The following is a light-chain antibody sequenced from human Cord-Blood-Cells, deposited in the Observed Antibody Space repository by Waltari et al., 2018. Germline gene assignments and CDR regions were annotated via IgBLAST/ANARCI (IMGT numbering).Light chain of an antibody. CDR3: QQYNTWPPWT. Sequence: EIVMTQSPATLSVSPGDRATLSCRASQSVSSNLAWYQQKPGQAPRLLIYGASTRATGIPSRFSGSGSGTEFTLTISSLQSEDFAVYYGQQYNTWPPWTFGQGTKVEIK. CDR1: QSVSSN. CDR2: GAS. V-gene: IGKV3-15*01. J-gene: IGKJ1*01.